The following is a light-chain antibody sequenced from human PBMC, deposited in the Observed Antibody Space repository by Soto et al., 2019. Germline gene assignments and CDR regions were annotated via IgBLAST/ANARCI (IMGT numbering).Light chain of an antibody. CDR1: KNDIGVYDF. CDR2: EVV. Sequence: QSALTQPPSAAGSPGQSGTISCTGTKNDIGVYDFVSWYQHHPGKAPRLIIYEVVQRPSGVPDRFSGSKSGNSASLTVSGLQAAVEDDYVYKSYAGSVPSVLGSEPKV. V-gene: IGLV2-8*01. CDR3: KSYAGSVPSV. J-gene: IGLJ1*01.